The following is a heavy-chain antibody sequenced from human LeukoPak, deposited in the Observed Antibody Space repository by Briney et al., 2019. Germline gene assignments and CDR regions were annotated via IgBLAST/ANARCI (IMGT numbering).Heavy chain of an antibody. V-gene: IGHV3-48*01. D-gene: IGHD5-18*01. Sequence: GGSLRLSCAASGFTFSSYSMNWVRQAPGKGLEWVSYISSSSSTIYYADSVKGRFTISRDNAKNSLYLQMNSLRAEDTAVYYCARGYERGYSYGPLDYWGQGTLVTVSS. J-gene: IGHJ4*02. CDR3: ARGYERGYSYGPLDY. CDR2: ISSSSSTI. CDR1: GFTFSSYS.